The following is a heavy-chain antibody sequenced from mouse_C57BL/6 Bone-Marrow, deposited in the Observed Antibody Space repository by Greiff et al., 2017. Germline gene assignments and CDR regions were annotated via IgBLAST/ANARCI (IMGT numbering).Heavy chain of an antibody. J-gene: IGHJ1*03. V-gene: IGHV1-72*01. CDR2: IDPNSGGT. CDR1: GYTFTSYW. Sequence: QVQLQQPGAELVKPGASVKLSCKASGYTFTSYWMHWVKQRPGRGLEWIGRIDPNSGGTKYNEKFKSKATLTVDEPSSTAYMQLSSLTAEDSAVYCCARVNYYGSSYGWYFDVWGTGTTVTVSS. CDR3: ARVNYYGSSYGWYFDV. D-gene: IGHD1-1*01.